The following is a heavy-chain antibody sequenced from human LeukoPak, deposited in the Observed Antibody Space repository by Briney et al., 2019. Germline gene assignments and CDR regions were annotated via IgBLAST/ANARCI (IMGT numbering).Heavy chain of an antibody. D-gene: IGHD3-22*01. V-gene: IGHV3-23*01. CDR2: ISGSGANT. CDR1: GYTFSSCA. Sequence: QPGGSLRLSCTASGYTFSSCAMTWVRQAPGEGLEWVSAISGSGANTYYADSVKGRFAASRDNSKDTLYLQMRSLRAEDTAVYYCARGRSGYGPFDAFDIWGHGTWVTVSS. J-gene: IGHJ3*02. CDR3: ARGRSGYGPFDAFDI.